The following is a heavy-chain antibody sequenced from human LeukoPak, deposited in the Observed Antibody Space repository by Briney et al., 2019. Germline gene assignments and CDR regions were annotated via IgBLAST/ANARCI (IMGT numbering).Heavy chain of an antibody. CDR2: ISYDGSNK. CDR3: ARGRHGDYEYYFDY. CDR1: GFTFSSYA. V-gene: IGHV3-30-3*01. D-gene: IGHD4-17*01. Sequence: PGGSLRLSCAASGFTFSSYAMHWVRQAPGKGLEWVAVISYDGSNKYYADSVKGRFTISRDNSKNTLYLQMNSLRAEDTAVYYCARGRHGDYEYYFDYWGQGTLVTVSS. J-gene: IGHJ4*02.